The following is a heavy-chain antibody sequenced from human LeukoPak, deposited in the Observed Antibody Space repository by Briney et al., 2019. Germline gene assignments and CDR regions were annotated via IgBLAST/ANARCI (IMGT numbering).Heavy chain of an antibody. CDR2: VSGSGDRM. V-gene: IGHV3-23*01. J-gene: IGHJ4*02. D-gene: IGHD6-13*01. CDR1: GFTSSSYA. CDR3: AKAAAAPGFDF. Sequence: PGGSLRLSCAASGFTSSSYALNWVRQAPGKGLEWVATVSGSGDRMYHADSVKGRFTISRDNSKNTTYLQMNSLRAEDTALYYCAKAAAAPGFDFWGQGTLVTVSS.